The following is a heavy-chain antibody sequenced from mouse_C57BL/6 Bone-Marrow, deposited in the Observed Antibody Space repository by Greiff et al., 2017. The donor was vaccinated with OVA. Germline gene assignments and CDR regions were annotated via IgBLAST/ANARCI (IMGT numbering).Heavy chain of an antibody. J-gene: IGHJ2*01. CDR1: GYTFTSYW. V-gene: IGHV1-50*01. Sequence: VQLQQPGAELVKPGASVKLSCKASGYTFTSYWMPWVKQRPGQGLEWIGEIDPSDSYTNYNQKFKGKATLTVDTSSSTAYMQLSSLTSEDSAVYYCARYNYWGQGTTLTVSS. CDR3: ARYNY. CDR2: IDPSDSYT.